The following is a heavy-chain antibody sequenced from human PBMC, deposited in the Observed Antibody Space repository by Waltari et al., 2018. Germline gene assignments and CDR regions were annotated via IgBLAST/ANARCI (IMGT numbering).Heavy chain of an antibody. D-gene: IGHD4-17*01. CDR3: ARGTPTPGDLLY. CDR2: INPRGGAT. Sequence: QVKLEQSGAEVKKPGASVKLSCKAPAYSFRSYSLHWVRQAPGQGFEWMGVINPRGGATDYAQKFQARVTMTRDTSTSTVYMELSGLTSEDTAVYYCARGTPTPGDLLYWGQGSPVTVSA. CDR1: AYSFRSYS. V-gene: IGHV1-46*01. J-gene: IGHJ4*02.